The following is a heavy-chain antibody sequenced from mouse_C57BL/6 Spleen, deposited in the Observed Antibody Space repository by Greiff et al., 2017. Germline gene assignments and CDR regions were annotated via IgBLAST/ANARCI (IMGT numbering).Heavy chain of an antibody. CDR1: GYTFTSYW. D-gene: IGHD2-4*01. CDR2: IYPGSGST. V-gene: IGHV1-55*01. CDR3: ARADDYEGYAMDY. J-gene: IGHJ4*01. Sequence: QVQLKQPGAELVKPGASVKMSCKASGYTFTSYWITWVKQRPGQGLEWIGDIYPGSGSTNYNEKFKSKATLTVDTSSSTAYMQLSSLTSEDSAVYYCARADDYEGYAMDYWGQGTSVTVSS.